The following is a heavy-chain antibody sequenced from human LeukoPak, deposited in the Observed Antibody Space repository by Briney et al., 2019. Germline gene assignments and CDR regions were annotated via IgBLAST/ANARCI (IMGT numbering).Heavy chain of an antibody. CDR1: GYTFTGYY. Sequence: ASVKVSCKASGYTFTGYYMHWVRQAPGQGLEWMGWINPNSGGTNYAQKFQGRVTMTRDTSISTAYMELSRLRSDDTAVYYCARDLSGIAVADAFDIWGQGTMVTVSS. V-gene: IGHV1-2*02. CDR2: INPNSGGT. J-gene: IGHJ3*02. D-gene: IGHD6-19*01. CDR3: ARDLSGIAVADAFDI.